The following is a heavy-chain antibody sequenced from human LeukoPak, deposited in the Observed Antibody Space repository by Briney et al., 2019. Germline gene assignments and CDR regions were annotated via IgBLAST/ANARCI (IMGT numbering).Heavy chain of an antibody. J-gene: IGHJ4*02. D-gene: IGHD3-10*01. CDR1: GFTFSSYG. CDR3: AKDKDVKDYYGSGIDY. V-gene: IGHV3-30*18. Sequence: PGGSLRLSCAASGFTFSSYGMHWVRQAPGKGLEWVAVISYDGSNKYYADSVKGRFTISRDNSKNTLYLQMNSLRAEDTAVYYCAKDKDVKDYYGSGIDYWGQGTLVTVSS. CDR2: ISYDGSNK.